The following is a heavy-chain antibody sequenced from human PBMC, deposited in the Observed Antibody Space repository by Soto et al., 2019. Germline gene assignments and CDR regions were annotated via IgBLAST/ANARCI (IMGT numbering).Heavy chain of an antibody. J-gene: IGHJ3*02. D-gene: IGHD3-9*01. Sequence: PGGSLRPSCAASGFTSSSHWMSWVRQAPGEGLEWVANIKQDGSEKYYVDSVKGRFTISRDNAKNSLHLQMNSLRAEDTAVYYCASDYYDILTDAFDIWGQGTMVTVSS. V-gene: IGHV3-7*01. CDR3: ASDYYDILTDAFDI. CDR1: GFTSSSHW. CDR2: IKQDGSEK.